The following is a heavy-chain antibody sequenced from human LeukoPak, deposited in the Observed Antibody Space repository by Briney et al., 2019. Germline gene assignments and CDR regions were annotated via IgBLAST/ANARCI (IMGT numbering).Heavy chain of an antibody. J-gene: IGHJ4*02. D-gene: IGHD3-22*01. Sequence: GGSLRLSCAASGFTFSSYGMHWVRQAPGKGLEWVAVISYDGSNKYYADSVKGRFTISRDNSKNTLYLQMNSLRAEDTAVYYCAKDAQSGSGYSDYWGQGTLVTVSS. CDR2: ISYDGSNK. CDR1: GFTFSSYG. V-gene: IGHV3-30*18. CDR3: AKDAQSGSGYSDY.